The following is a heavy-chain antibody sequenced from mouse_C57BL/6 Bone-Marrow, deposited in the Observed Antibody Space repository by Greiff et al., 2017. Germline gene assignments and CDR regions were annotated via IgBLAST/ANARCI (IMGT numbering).Heavy chain of an antibody. CDR2: IDPETGGT. D-gene: IGHD2-3*01. CDR1: GYTFTDYE. CDR3: TRDDGYFAY. J-gene: IGHJ3*01. V-gene: IGHV1-15*01. Sequence: VQLVESGAELVRPGASVTLSCKASGYTFTDYEMHWVKQTPVHGLEWIGAIDPETGGTAYNQKFKGKAILTADKSSSTAYMELRSLTSEDSAVYYCTRDDGYFAYWGQGTLVTVSA.